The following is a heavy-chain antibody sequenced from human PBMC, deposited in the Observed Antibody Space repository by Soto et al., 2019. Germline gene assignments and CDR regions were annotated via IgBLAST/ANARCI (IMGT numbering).Heavy chain of an antibody. J-gene: IGHJ4*02. CDR2: IYSGGST. CDR3: ARGPGWFGELSLEY. D-gene: IGHD3-10*01. V-gene: IGHV4-4*07. Sequence: PSETRSLPCTVSGGSSTTYYWSWIRQPAGKGLEWIGRIYSGGSTNYNPSLRSRVNVSIDRSKNQFSRILSSVTAADTAISYCARGPGWFGELSLEYWGQLTLVTVS. CDR1: GGSSTTYY.